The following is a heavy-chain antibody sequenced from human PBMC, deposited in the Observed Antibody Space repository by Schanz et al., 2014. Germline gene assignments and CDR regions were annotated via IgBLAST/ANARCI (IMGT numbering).Heavy chain of an antibody. D-gene: IGHD2-15*01. Sequence: QVQLVQSEAEVKKPGSSVKVSCKASGGTFSSYTISWVRQAPGQGLEWMGRIIPILGIANYAQNFQGRVTITADKSTSTAYMELTSLRSEDTAVYYCARGRGCTGGSCYSWFDLWGQGTTVTVSS. CDR1: GGTFSSYT. CDR3: ARGRGCTGGSCYSWFDL. J-gene: IGHJ6*02. V-gene: IGHV1-69*02. CDR2: IIPILGIA.